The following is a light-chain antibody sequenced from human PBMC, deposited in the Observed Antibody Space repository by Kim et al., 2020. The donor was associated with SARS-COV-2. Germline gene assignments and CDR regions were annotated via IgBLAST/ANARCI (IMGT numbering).Light chain of an antibody. CDR3: ETWDSNSPV. CDR2: LEGSGSY. CDR1: SGHSSYI. J-gene: IGLJ3*02. V-gene: IGLV4-60*03. Sequence: QLVLTQSSSASASLRSSVKLTCTLSSGHSSYIIAWHQQQPGKAPRYLMKLEGSGSYNKGSGVPDRFSGSSSGADRYLTISNLQSEDEADYYCETWDSNSPVFGGGTKLTVL.